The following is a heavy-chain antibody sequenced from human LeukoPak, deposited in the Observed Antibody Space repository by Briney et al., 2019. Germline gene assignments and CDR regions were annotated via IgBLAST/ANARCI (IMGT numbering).Heavy chain of an antibody. Sequence: GGSLRLSCAASGFTFSSYAMSWVRQAPGKGLEWVSAISGSGGSTYYADSVKGRFTISRGNSKNTLYLQMNSLRAEDTAVYYCAKDGNYYYDSSGYSDYWGQGTLVTVSS. CDR1: GFTFSSYA. CDR2: ISGSGGST. D-gene: IGHD3-22*01. J-gene: IGHJ4*02. V-gene: IGHV3-23*01. CDR3: AKDGNYYYDSSGYSDY.